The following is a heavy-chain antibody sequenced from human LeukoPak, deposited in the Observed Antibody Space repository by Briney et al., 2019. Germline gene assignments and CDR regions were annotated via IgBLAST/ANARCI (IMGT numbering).Heavy chain of an antibody. D-gene: IGHD2-2*02. Sequence: RSGGSLRLSCAASGFTFSNAWMSWVRQAPGKGLEWVGRIKSKTDGGTTDYAAPVKGRFTISRDDSKNTLYLQMNSLKTGDTAVYYCTTYCSSTSCYTDYYYYMDVWGKGTTVTVSS. V-gene: IGHV3-15*01. CDR2: IKSKTDGGTT. J-gene: IGHJ6*03. CDR1: GFTFSNAW. CDR3: TTYCSSTSCYTDYYYYMDV.